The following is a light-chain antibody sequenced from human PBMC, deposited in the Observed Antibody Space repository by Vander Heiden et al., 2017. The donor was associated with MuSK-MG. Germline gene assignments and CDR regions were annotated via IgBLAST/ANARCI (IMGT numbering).Light chain of an antibody. CDR2: WAS. J-gene: IGKJ4*01. Sequence: DIVMTQSPDSLAVSLGERATINCRSSQSVLYSSNNQNYLAWYQQKPGQSPKLLIYWASTRESGVPDRFSGGGSGTDFTLTISSLQAEDVAVYYCQQDYSFPLSFGGGTKVEVK. CDR1: QSVLYSSNNQNY. V-gene: IGKV4-1*01. CDR3: QQDYSFPLS.